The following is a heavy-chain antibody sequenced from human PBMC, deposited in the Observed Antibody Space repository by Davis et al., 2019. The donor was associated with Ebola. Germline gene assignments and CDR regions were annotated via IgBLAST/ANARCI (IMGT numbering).Heavy chain of an antibody. D-gene: IGHD3-10*01. CDR3: ARDIAMVRGVPDY. J-gene: IGHJ4*02. CDR2: IKQDGSEK. V-gene: IGHV3-7*01. CDR1: GFTFSSYW. Sequence: GESLKISCAASGFTFSSYWMSWVRQAPGKGLEWVANIKQDGSEKYYVDSVKGRFTISRDNAKNSLYLQMNSLRAEDTAVYYCARDIAMVRGVPDYWGQGTLVTVSS.